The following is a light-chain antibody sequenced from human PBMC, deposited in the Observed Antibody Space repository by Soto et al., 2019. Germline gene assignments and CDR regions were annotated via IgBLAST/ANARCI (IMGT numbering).Light chain of an antibody. V-gene: IGKV3-20*01. CDR1: QSVSSNQ. CDR3: QQYGGSPGT. Sequence: EFGLTQSPGTLSVSPGERATLSCRTSQSVSSNQLAWYQQKPGQAPRLLIYGASSRTTGIPDRFSGSGSGTNFTLTISRLETEDFAVYYCQQYGGSPGTFGQGTKVDI. CDR2: GAS. J-gene: IGKJ1*01.